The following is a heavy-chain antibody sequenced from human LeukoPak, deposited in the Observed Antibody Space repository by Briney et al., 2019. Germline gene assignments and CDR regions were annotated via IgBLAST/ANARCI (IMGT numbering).Heavy chain of an antibody. Sequence: TGGSLRLSCAASGFTFSSYAMSWVRQAPGKGLEWVSVISDSGGSTYYADSVTGRFTISRANSKNTLYLQMNYLRDEDTAVYYCAKDLHTSSWYNYFQHWGQGTLVTVSS. CDR3: AKDLHTSSWYNYFQH. D-gene: IGHD6-13*01. J-gene: IGHJ1*01. CDR2: ISDSGGST. CDR1: GFTFSSYA. V-gene: IGHV3-23*01.